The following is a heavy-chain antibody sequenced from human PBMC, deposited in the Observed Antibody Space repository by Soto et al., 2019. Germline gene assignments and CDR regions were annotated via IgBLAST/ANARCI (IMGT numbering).Heavy chain of an antibody. D-gene: IGHD1-26*01. CDR1: GFNFSTYW. CDR3: TRDGGGRYYGGFDN. Sequence: EVHLVESGGGLVQPGGCLRLSCATSGFNFSTYWVHWVRQVPGKGLVWVSRINSDGTTTDYADSVKGRFTTSRDNAKKTLYLEMNSLRADDTAIYYCTRDGGGRYYGGFDNWGQGTLVTVSS. J-gene: IGHJ4*02. CDR2: INSDGTTT. V-gene: IGHV3-74*01.